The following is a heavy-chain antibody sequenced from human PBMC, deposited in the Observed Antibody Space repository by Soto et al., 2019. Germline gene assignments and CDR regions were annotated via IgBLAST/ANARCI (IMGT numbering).Heavy chain of an antibody. CDR2: IRNKANSYAT. D-gene: IGHD3-3*01. CDR3: TRSYHSTSYYTYYFDY. Sequence: PGGSLRLSCTASGFTFNEYYMDWVRQAPGKGLEWVGRIRNKANSYATEYAASVKGRFTISRDDSKNSLYLQMNSLKTEDTAVYYCTRSYHSTSYYTYYFDYWGQGTLVTASS. V-gene: IGHV3-72*01. CDR1: GFTFNEYY. J-gene: IGHJ4*02.